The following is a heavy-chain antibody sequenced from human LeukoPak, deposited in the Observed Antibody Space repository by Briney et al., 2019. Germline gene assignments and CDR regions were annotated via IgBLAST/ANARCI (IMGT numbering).Heavy chain of an antibody. CDR3: ARDKRSDYYDSSGYYPFDY. D-gene: IGHD3-22*01. CDR1: GGSFSGYY. J-gene: IGHJ4*02. Sequence: SETLSLTCAVYGGSFSGYYWSWIRQPPGKGLEWIGEINHSGSTNYNPSLKSRVTISVDTSKNQFSLKLSSVTAADTAVYYCARDKRSDYYDSSGYYPFDYWGQGTLVTVSS. CDR2: INHSGST. V-gene: IGHV4-34*01.